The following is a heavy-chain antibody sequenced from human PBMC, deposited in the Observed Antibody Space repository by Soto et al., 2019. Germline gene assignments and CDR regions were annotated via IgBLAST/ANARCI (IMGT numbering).Heavy chain of an antibody. CDR1: GFSLSTSEVG. CDR2: IYWDNDK. D-gene: IGHD3-10*01. Sequence: QITLKESGPTLEKPTQTLTLTCTFSGFSLSTSEVGVGWIRQPPGKALEWLALIYWDNDKRYSPSLRNRLTITTETYKNRVALTMTDASPADKATFYCVHVWFRGSESGPDNWGKGTLVTVSS. CDR3: VHVWFRGSESGPDN. J-gene: IGHJ4*02. V-gene: IGHV2-5*02.